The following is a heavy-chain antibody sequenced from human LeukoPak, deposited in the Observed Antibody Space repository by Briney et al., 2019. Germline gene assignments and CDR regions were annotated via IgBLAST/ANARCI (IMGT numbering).Heavy chain of an antibody. V-gene: IGHV3-53*01. CDR1: GFTVSSNY. Sequence: PGGSLRLYCAASGFTVSSNYMSWVHQAPGKWLELVSVIYSGGSTYYADSVKGRFTISRDNSKNTLYLQMNSLRAEDTAVYYCASTTDVAVAGTQLYFDYWGQGTLVTVSS. J-gene: IGHJ4*02. CDR3: ASTTDVAVAGTQLYFDY. D-gene: IGHD6-19*01. CDR2: IYSGGST.